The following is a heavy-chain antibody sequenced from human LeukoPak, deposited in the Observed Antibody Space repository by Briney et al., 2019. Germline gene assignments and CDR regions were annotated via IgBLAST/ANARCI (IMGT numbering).Heavy chain of an antibody. D-gene: IGHD3-10*01. CDR2: IWYDGSNK. Sequence: GGSLRLSCEASGFTFRSYGMHWARQAPGKGLEWVAVIWYDGSNKNYADSVKGRFTVSRDNSKNTLDLQMSSLRAEDTAVYYCAREQYGSDDALDIWGQGTLVTVSS. CDR3: AREQYGSDDALDI. CDR1: GFTFRSYG. V-gene: IGHV3-33*01. J-gene: IGHJ3*02.